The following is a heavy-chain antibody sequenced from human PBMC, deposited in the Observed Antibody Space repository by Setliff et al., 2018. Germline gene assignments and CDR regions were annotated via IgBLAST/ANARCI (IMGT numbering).Heavy chain of an antibody. J-gene: IGHJ4*02. D-gene: IGHD3-3*01. V-gene: IGHV3-21*06. CDR3: TRGTFSDFWSGDYYDY. CDR2: ISGSSSYI. Sequence: GGPLRLSCAASGFTFSSNNMHWVRQAPGKGLEWVSCISGSSSYIYYADSVKGRFTISRDNAKNTLDLQMNSLRAEDSAMYYCTRGTFSDFWSGDYYDYWGQGTLVTVSS. CDR1: GFTFSSNN.